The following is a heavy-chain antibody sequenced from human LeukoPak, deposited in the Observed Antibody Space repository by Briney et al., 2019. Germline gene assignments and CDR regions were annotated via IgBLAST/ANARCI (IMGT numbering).Heavy chain of an antibody. CDR3: ARGPSGYHNT. V-gene: IGHV3-9*01. CDR2: ISWNSGSI. J-gene: IGHJ4*02. CDR1: GFTFDDYA. D-gene: IGHD5-12*01. Sequence: PGGSLRLSCAASGFTFDDYAMHWVRQAPGKGLEWVSGISWNSGSIGYADSVKGRFTISRDNSKNTLYLQMNSLRAEDTAVYCCARGPSGYHNTGGQGTLVTVSS.